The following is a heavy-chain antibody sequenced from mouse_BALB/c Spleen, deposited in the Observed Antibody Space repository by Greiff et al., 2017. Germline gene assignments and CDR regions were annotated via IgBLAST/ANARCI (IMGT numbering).Heavy chain of an antibody. D-gene: IGHD1-1*02. CDR3: ARRVGKTYYFDY. V-gene: IGHV1-9*01. J-gene: IGHJ2*01. CDR1: GYTFSSYW. CDR2: ILPGSGST. Sequence: QVQLQQSGAELMKPGASVKISCKATGYTFSSYWIEWVKQRPGHGLEWIGEILPGSGSTNYNEKFKGKATFTADTSSNTAYMQLSILTSEDSAVYYCARRVGKTYYFDYWGQGTTLTVSS.